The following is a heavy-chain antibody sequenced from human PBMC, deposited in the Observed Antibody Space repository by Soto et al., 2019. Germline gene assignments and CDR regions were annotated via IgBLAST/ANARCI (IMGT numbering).Heavy chain of an antibody. J-gene: IGHJ3*02. V-gene: IGHV3-74*01. CDR1: GFTFSNYW. CDR3: ARARYATRNFFDI. Sequence: EVQLVESGGGLVQPGGSLRLSCAASGFTFSNYWMHWVRQAPGKGLVWVSRINTDGSSTNYADSVKGRFTISRDNAKNTLYLQMNSLRAEDTAVYYCARARYATRNFFDIWGQGAMVTVSS. D-gene: IGHD1-26*01. CDR2: INTDGSST.